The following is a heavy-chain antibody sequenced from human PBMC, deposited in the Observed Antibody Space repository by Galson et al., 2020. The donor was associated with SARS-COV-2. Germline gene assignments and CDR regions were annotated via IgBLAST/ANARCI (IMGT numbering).Heavy chain of an antibody. CDR1: GFTFSSYG. J-gene: IGHJ3*02. CDR3: ARDNGDSLDSFDI. V-gene: IGHV3-33*01. Sequence: GGSLRLSCAASGFTFSSYGMHWVRQAPGKGLEWVAVIWYDGSNKYYADSVKGRFTISRDNSKNTLYLQMNSLRAEDTAVYYCARDNGDSLDSFDIWGQGTMVTVSS. D-gene: IGHD3-10*01. CDR2: IWYDGSNK.